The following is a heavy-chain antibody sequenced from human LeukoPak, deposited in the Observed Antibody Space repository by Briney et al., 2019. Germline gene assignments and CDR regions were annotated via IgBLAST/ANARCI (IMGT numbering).Heavy chain of an antibody. V-gene: IGHV3-7*01. CDR1: GFTFSSYW. CDR3: ARGPAVAGPYYFDY. J-gene: IGHJ4*02. CDR2: IKQDGSEK. D-gene: IGHD6-19*01. Sequence: GGSLRLSCAASGFTFSSYWMSWVRQAPGKGLEWVANIKQDGSEKYYVDSVKGRFTISRDNAKNSLYLQMNSLRAEDTAVYYCARGPAVAGPYYFDYWGQGTLVTVSS.